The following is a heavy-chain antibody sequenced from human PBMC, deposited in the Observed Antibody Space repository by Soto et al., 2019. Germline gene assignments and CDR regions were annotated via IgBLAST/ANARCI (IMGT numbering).Heavy chain of an antibody. D-gene: IGHD2-15*01. CDR3: ARGRYCSGGSCHKTFSGIVVWFDP. CDR1: GGSFSGYY. J-gene: IGHJ5*02. V-gene: IGHV4-34*01. CDR2: INHSGST. Sequence: QVQLQQWGAGLLKPSETLSLTCAVYGGSFSGYYWSWIRQPPGKGLEWIGEINHSGSTNYNPSLKSRVTRSVDTSKNQFSLKLSSVTAADTAVYYCARGRYCSGGSCHKTFSGIVVWFDPWGQGTLVTVSS.